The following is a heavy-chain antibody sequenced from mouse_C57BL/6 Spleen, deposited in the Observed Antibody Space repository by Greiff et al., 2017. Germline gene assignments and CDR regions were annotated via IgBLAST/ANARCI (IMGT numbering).Heavy chain of an antibody. J-gene: IGHJ2*01. CDR2: IDPSDSET. CDR1: GYTFTSYW. D-gene: IGHD2-3*01. Sequence: QVQLQQPGAELVRPGSSVKLSCKASGYTFTSYWMHWVKQRPIQGLEWIGNIDPSDSETHYNQKFKDKATLTVDTSSSTAYMQLSSLTSEDSAVYYCARRDDGNYFDYWGQGTTLTVSS. CDR3: ARRDDGNYFDY. V-gene: IGHV1-52*01.